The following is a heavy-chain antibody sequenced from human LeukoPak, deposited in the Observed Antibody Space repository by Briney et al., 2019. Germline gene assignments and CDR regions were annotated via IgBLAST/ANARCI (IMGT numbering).Heavy chain of an antibody. J-gene: IGHJ6*03. CDR3: ARDPYSGNYGNDYYYYMDV. CDR1: GFTFRSYS. CDR2: IKQAGSEK. Sequence: GGSLRLSCAASGFTFRSYSMNWVRQAPGKGLEWVANIKQAGSEKYSVDSVKGRFTISRDNAKNSLYLQMDSLGPEDTAVYYCARDPYSGNYGNDYYYYMDVWGKGTTVTISS. D-gene: IGHD1-26*01. V-gene: IGHV3-7*01.